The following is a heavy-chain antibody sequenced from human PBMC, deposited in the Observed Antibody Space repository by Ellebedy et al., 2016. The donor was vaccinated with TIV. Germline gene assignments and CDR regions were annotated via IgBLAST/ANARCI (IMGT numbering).Heavy chain of an antibody. CDR1: GGSISSYY. V-gene: IGHV3-7*01. J-gene: IGHJ5*02. D-gene: IGHD3-16*01. CDR3: ARDWGGALPIDQ. CDR2: IKTDGSKT. Sequence: GGSLRLSXTVSGGSISSYYWSWVRQAPGKGLEWVANIKTDGSKTNYVDSVKGRFTISRDNAKNSLYLQMNSLTAEDTAVYYCARDWGGALPIDQWGQGTRVTVSS.